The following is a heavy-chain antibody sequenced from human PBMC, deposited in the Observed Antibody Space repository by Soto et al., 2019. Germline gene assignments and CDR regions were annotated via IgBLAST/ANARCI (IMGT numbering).Heavy chain of an antibody. V-gene: IGHV3-64*01. CDR1: GFTFSSYA. CDR2: ISSNGGST. CDR3: ARDPHYDSSGYFDY. Sequence: PGGSLRLSCAASGFTFSSYAMHWVRQAPGKGLEYVSAISSNGGSTYYANSVKGRFTISRDNSKNTLYLQMGSLRAEDMAVYYCARDPHYDSSGYFDYWGQGTLVTVSS. J-gene: IGHJ4*02. D-gene: IGHD3-22*01.